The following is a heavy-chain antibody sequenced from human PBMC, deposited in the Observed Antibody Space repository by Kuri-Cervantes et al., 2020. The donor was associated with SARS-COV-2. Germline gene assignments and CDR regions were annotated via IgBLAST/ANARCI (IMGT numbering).Heavy chain of an antibody. CDR2: INHSGST. D-gene: IGHD6-19*01. CDR3: ARHYGSGWYHAFDI. V-gene: IGHV4-34*01. CDR1: GGSFSGYY. Sequence: GSLRLSCAVYGGSFSGYYWSWIRQPPGKGLEWIGEINHSGSTNYSPSLKSRVTISVDTSKNQFSLKLSSVTAADTAVYFCARHYGSGWYHAFDIWGQGTMVTVSS. J-gene: IGHJ3*02.